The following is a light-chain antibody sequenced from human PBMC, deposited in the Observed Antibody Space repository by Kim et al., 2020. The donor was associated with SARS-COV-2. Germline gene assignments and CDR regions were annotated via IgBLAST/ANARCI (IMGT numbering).Light chain of an antibody. CDR3: QQYNDWPWT. CDR2: TAS. CDR1: QSISTN. V-gene: IGKV3-15*01. J-gene: IGKJ2*01. Sequence: EIVMTQSPATLSLSPGEGVTLSCRASQSISTNFGWYQQKPGHAPRLLIYTASTRATGIPARFSGSGSGTEFTITSSSLQSEDFAVYSYQQYNDWPWTFGQGTKLEIK.